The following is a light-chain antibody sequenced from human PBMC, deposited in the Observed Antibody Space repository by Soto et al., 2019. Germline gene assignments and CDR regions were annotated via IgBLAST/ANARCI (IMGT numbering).Light chain of an antibody. CDR2: AAS. Sequence: DIQLTQSPSFLSASVGDRVTITCRASQGISSYLAWYQQKPGKVPKLLIYAASTLQSGVPSRFSGSGSGTXXXXXXXXLQPEDFATYYCQQLNTYPITFGQGTRLE. V-gene: IGKV1-9*01. J-gene: IGKJ5*01. CDR1: QGISSY. CDR3: QQLNTYPIT.